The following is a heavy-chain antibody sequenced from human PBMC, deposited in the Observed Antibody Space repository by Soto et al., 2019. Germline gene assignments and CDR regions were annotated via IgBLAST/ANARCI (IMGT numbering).Heavy chain of an antibody. CDR2: VYHTGDT. CDR3: EREIATAGGNNYFDP. Sequence: KASETLSLTCGASGGTVASSHWWSWVRQSPGRGLEWIGNVYHTGDTNFNPSLQSRVTFSVDKSNNQFSLRLTSVTAADTAVYFCEREIATAGGNNYFDPWGPGTLVTVSS. CDR1: GGTVASSHW. D-gene: IGHD2-21*02. V-gene: IGHV4-4*02. J-gene: IGHJ5*02.